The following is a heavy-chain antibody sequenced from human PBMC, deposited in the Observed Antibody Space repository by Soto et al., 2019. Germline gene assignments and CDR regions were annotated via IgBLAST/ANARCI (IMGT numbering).Heavy chain of an antibody. D-gene: IGHD2-2*01. CDR3: ARGPSPAHYGMDV. CDR1: GFTFSDHG. V-gene: IGHV3-23*01. CDR2: ISGSVGST. J-gene: IGHJ6*02. Sequence: GGSLRLSCTASGFTFSDHGMHWVRQAPGKGLEWVASISGSVGSTFYADSVKGWFTISRDNYLNTLDLQMNSLRSEDTAVYYCARGPSPAHYGMDVWGQGTTVTVSS.